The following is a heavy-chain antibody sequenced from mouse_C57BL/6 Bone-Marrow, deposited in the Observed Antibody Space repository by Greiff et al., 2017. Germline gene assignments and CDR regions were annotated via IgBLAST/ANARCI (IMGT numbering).Heavy chain of an antibody. CDR1: GYTFTSYW. Sequence: QVQLQQPGAELVRPGSSVKLSCKASGYTFTSYWMHWVKQRPIQGLEWIGNIDPSDSETHYNQKFKDKATLTVDKSSSTAYMQLSSLTSEDSAVYYCASLSTVVARGYAMDYWGQGTLVTVSS. CDR2: IDPSDSET. D-gene: IGHD1-1*01. V-gene: IGHV1-52*01. J-gene: IGHJ4*01. CDR3: ASLSTVVARGYAMDY.